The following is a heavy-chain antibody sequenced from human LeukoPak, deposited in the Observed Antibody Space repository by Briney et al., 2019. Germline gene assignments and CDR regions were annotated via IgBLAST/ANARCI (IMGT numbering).Heavy chain of an antibody. J-gene: IGHJ1*01. CDR3: AKDRETTGYEH. V-gene: IGHV3-43*02. CDR1: GFTFEDYA. CDR2: VTGDGSST. Sequence: GGSLRLSCAASGFTFEDYAMHWVRQAPGKGLEWVSFVTGDGSSTYYADSVKGRFTISRDNSKNSLYLQMNSLRIGDTALYYCAKDRETTGYEHWGQGTLVTVSS. D-gene: IGHD3-9*01.